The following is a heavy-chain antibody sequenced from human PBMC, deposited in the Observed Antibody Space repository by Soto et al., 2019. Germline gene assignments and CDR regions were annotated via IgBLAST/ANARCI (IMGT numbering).Heavy chain of an antibody. CDR1: GGTFSSHG. Sequence: QVQLVQSGTVVQRRGSSVKVSCQASGGTFSSHGMAWVRQAPGQGLEWTGGIIPTFGTPTYATKFQGRVTITAHKSTNTAYMELSSLRSEGTGVYYCASERSAQYVDFWGQGTLITVSS. CDR2: IIPTFGTP. V-gene: IGHV1-69*06. J-gene: IGHJ4*02. D-gene: IGHD1-26*01. CDR3: ASERSAQYVDF.